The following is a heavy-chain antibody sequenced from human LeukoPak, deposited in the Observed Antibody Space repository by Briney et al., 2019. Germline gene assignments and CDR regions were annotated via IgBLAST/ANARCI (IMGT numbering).Heavy chain of an antibody. V-gene: IGHV3-7*01. J-gene: IGHJ6*02. CDR1: GFTFSSYW. CDR3: ARGLAAAGHYYYGMDV. Sequence: QPGGSLRLSCAASGFTFSSYWMSWVRQAPGKGLEWVANIKQDGSEKYYVDSVKGRFTISRDNAKNSLYLQMNSLRAEDTAVYYCARGLAAAGHYYYGMDVWGQGTTVTVSS. CDR2: IKQDGSEK. D-gene: IGHD6-13*01.